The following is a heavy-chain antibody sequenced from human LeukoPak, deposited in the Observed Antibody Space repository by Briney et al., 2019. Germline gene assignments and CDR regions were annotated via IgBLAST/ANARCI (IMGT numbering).Heavy chain of an antibody. Sequence: GGSLRLSCAASGFTFSSYSMNWVRQAPGKGLVWVARTNYDGSYTDYADSVKGRFIISRDNAKNSLYLQMNSLRAEDTAVYYCARDLYVVVPTEATYYFDYWGQGTLVTVSS. V-gene: IGHV3-21*01. CDR2: TNYDGSYT. D-gene: IGHD2-2*01. J-gene: IGHJ4*02. CDR1: GFTFSSYS. CDR3: ARDLYVVVPTEATYYFDY.